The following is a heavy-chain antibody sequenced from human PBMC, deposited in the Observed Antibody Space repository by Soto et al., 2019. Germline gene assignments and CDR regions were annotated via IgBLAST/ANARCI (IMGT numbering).Heavy chain of an antibody. Sequence: PGGSLRLSCAASGFTFSSYGMHWVRQAPGKGLEWVAVISYDGSNKYYADSVKGRFTISRDNSKNTLYLQMNSLRAEDTAVYYCATDYYGSGSYPRVSEYYFDYWGQGTLVTVS. CDR1: GFTFSSYG. CDR2: ISYDGSNK. J-gene: IGHJ4*02. D-gene: IGHD3-10*01. CDR3: ATDYYGSGSYPRVSEYYFDY. V-gene: IGHV3-30*03.